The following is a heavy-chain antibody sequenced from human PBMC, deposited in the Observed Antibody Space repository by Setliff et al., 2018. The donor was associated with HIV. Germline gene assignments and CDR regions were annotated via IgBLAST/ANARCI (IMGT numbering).Heavy chain of an antibody. CDR2: ISGYNGVT. J-gene: IGHJ5*02. CDR3: ARDVGRGGPGRWVDP. CDR1: GYIFSDYG. D-gene: IGHD1-26*01. Sequence: ASVKVSCKASGYIFSDYGFTWVRQAPGQGLEWMGYISGYNGVTHYAQNFQGRVAMTKDTAAYTAYMELTSLRSDDAAVYYCARDVGRGGPGRWVDPWGQGTLVTVSS. V-gene: IGHV1-18*01.